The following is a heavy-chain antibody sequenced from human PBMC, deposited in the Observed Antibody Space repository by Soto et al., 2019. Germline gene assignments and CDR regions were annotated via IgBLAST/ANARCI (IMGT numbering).Heavy chain of an antibody. D-gene: IGHD6-13*01. CDR2: ISYDGSNK. V-gene: IGHV3-30-3*01. Sequence: PGGSLSLSCAASGFTFSSYARHWVRQAPGKGLEWVAVISYDGSNKYYADSVKGRFTISRDNSKNTLYLQMNSLRAEDTAVYYCARLFIAAAGNTHDDTWGQGTVLTISS. CDR1: GFTFSSYA. CDR3: ARLFIAAAGNTHDDT. J-gene: IGHJ5*02.